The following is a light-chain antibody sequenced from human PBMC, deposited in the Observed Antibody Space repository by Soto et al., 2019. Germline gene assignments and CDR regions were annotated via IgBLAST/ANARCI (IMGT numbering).Light chain of an antibody. CDR1: QNINNY. J-gene: IGKJ5*01. CDR2: DSS. Sequence: DIQMTQSPSSLSASVGDRVTVICQASQNINNYLNWYQQKPGKAPKLVIYDSSNLEIGVPSRFSGSGYGTRFSFTISSLQPEDIATYYCQQFDNLPFTFGQGTRLEIK. V-gene: IGKV1-33*01. CDR3: QQFDNLPFT.